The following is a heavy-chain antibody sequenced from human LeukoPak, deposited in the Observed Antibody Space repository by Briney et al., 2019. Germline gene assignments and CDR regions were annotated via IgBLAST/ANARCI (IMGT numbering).Heavy chain of an antibody. CDR2: IYYSGST. Sequence: SETLSLTCTVSGGSISSYYWSWIRRPPGKGLEWIGYIYYSGSTNYNPSLKSRVTISVDTSKNQFSLKLTSVTAADTAVYFCARGGYYGSGNDFRFDPWGQGTLVTVSS. V-gene: IGHV4-59*01. CDR3: ARGGYYGSGNDFRFDP. CDR1: GGSISSYY. D-gene: IGHD3-10*01. J-gene: IGHJ5*02.